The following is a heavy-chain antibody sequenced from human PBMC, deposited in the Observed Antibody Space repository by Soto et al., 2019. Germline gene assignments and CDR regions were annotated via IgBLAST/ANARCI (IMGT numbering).Heavy chain of an antibody. CDR2: ISYDGSDK. D-gene: IGHD6-19*01. CDR3: GKFSDIEVPGMGDWFDP. J-gene: IGHJ5*02. CDR1: GFTFTSYG. V-gene: IGHV3-30*18. Sequence: QVQLEESGGGVVQPGRSLRLSCKAAGFTFTSYGMHWVRQAPGTGLEWVALISYDGSDKLYADSVEGRFTISRDNSKNTVYLQMNSLRIEDTAMYHCGKFSDIEVPGMGDWFDPWGQGTLVTVTS.